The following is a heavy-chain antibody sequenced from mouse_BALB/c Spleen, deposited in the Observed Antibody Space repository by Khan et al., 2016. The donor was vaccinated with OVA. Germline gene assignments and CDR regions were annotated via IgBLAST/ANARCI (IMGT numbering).Heavy chain of an antibody. V-gene: IGHV1S137*01. CDR1: GYTFTDFT. CDR3: ARGGGGDRFAY. Sequence: QVQLKQSGAELVRPGVSVKISCKGSGYTFTDFTVHWVKQSHVKSLEWIGVISSYYGDATYNQNFKDKATLTVDKSSSTAYMELARLTSEDSAIYDCARGGGGDRFAYWGQGTLVTGSA. J-gene: IGHJ3*01. CDR2: ISSYYGDA.